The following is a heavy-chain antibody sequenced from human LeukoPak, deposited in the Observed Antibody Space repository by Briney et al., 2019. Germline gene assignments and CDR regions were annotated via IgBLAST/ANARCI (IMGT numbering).Heavy chain of an antibody. J-gene: IGHJ4*02. CDR1: GYTFTGYY. V-gene: IGHV1-2*02. CDR3: ARVGYSSGESYGY. Sequence: ASVKVSCKASGYTFTGYYMHWVRQAPGQGLEWMGWINPNSGGTNYAQEFQGRVTMTRDTSISTAYMELSRLRSDDTAVYYCARVGYSSGESYGYWGQGTLVTVSS. CDR2: INPNSGGT. D-gene: IGHD6-19*01.